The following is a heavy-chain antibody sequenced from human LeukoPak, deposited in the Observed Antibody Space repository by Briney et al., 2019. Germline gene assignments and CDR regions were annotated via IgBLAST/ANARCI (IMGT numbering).Heavy chain of an antibody. D-gene: IGHD2-15*01. CDR3: ARVPPYCSGGSCYHYYYYMDV. CDR2: IYHSGST. J-gene: IGHJ6*03. V-gene: IGHV4-38-2*02. Sequence: PSETLSLTCTVSGYSISSGYYWGWIRQPPGKGLEWIGSIYHSGSTYYNPSLKSRVTISVDTSKNQFSLKLSSVTAADTAVYYCARVPPYCSGGSCYHYYYYMDVWGKGTTVTVSS. CDR1: GYSISSGYY.